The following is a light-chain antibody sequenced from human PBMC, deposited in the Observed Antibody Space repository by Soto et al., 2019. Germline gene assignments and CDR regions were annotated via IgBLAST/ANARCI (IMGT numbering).Light chain of an antibody. CDR1: QSISNY. V-gene: IGKV3-20*01. CDR2: GAS. CDR3: QQYGSSPT. Sequence: EIVLTQSPATLSLSPGEGATLSCRASQSISNYLAWYQQRPGQAPRLLIYGASSRATGIPDRFRGSGSGTDFTLTISRLEPEDFAVYSCQQYGSSPTFGQGTKVDI. J-gene: IGKJ1*01.